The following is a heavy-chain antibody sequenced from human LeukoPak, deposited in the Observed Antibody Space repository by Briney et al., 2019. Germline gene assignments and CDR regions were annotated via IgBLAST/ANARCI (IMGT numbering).Heavy chain of an antibody. D-gene: IGHD3-22*01. J-gene: IGHJ4*02. CDR2: IKQDGSEK. CDR1: GFTFRSYW. CDR3: ATFSGYYYDSSGYNY. Sequence: GGSLRLSCAASGFTFRSYWMRWVRQAPGKGLEWVANIKQDGSEKNYVDSVKGRFTISRDNAKNSLYLQMNSLRAEDTAVYYCATFSGYYYDSSGYNYWGQGTLVTVSS. V-gene: IGHV3-7*03.